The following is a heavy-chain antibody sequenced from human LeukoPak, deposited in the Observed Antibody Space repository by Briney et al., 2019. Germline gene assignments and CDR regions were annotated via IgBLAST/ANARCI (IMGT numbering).Heavy chain of an antibody. D-gene: IGHD6-13*01. CDR2: ISSSSSYI. V-gene: IGHV3-21*01. CDR3: ARAAAGTGYFQH. Sequence: GGSLRLSCAASGFTFSNYNMNWVRQAPGKGLEWVSSISSSSSYIYYADSVKGRFTISRDNAKNSLYLQMNSLRAEDTAVYYCARAAAGTGYFQHWGQGTLVTVSS. CDR1: GFTFSNYN. J-gene: IGHJ1*01.